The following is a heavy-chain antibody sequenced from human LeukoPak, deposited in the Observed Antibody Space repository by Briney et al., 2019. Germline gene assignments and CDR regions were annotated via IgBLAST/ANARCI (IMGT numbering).Heavy chain of an antibody. CDR1: GFTFSSYY. D-gene: IGHD1-26*01. CDR3: ARIVAGGAFDI. Sequence: GGSLRLSCAASGFTFSSYYMTWVRQAPGKGLEWVSVIYSGGSTYYADSVKGRFTISRDNSKNTMYLQMSSLRAEDTAVYYCARIVAGGAFDIGGQGTMVTVSS. CDR2: IYSGGST. V-gene: IGHV3-66*01. J-gene: IGHJ3*02.